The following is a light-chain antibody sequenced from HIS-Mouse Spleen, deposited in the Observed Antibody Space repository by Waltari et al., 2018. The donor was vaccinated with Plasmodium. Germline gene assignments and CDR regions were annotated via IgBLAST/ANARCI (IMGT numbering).Light chain of an antibody. Sequence: QSALTQPASVSGSPGQSITISCTGTSSDVGSYNLVSWYQRHPGKAPKLRIYGGSKRASGVSNRFSCSKSGNTASLTISGLQAEDEADYYCCSYAGSSTLVFGGGTKLTVL. CDR1: SSDVGSYNL. CDR3: CSYAGSSTLV. V-gene: IGLV2-23*01. J-gene: IGLJ2*01. CDR2: GGS.